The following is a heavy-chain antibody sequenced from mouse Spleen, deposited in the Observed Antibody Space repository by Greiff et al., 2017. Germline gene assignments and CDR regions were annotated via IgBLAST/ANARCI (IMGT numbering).Heavy chain of an antibody. V-gene: IGHV5-12-1*01. Sequence: EVQRVESGGGLVKLGGSLKLSCAASGFTFSSYYMSWVRQTPEKRLEWVATISSGGGSTYYPDSVKGRFTISRDNAKNTLYLQMSSLNSEDTAVYYCARDNYGSSYLFAYWGQGTLVTVSA. D-gene: IGHD1-1*01. J-gene: IGHJ3*01. CDR2: ISSGGGST. CDR3: ARDNYGSSYLFAY. CDR1: GFTFSSYY.